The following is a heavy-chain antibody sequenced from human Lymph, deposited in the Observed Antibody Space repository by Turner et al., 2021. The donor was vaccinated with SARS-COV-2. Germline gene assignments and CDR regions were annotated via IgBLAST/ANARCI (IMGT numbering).Heavy chain of an antibody. CDR1: GFTFSTYS. V-gene: IGHV3-30*04. J-gene: IGHJ6*02. CDR3: ARYASGGYFYYGMDV. Sequence: QVQLVESGGGVVQPGRSLRLSCADSGFTFSTYSIYWSRQAPGNGLEWVAVISYDGSNKYYADSVKGRFTISRDNSKNTLYLQMNSLRAEDTAVYYCARYASGGYFYYGMDVWGQGTTVTVSS. D-gene: IGHD3-10*01. CDR2: ISYDGSNK.